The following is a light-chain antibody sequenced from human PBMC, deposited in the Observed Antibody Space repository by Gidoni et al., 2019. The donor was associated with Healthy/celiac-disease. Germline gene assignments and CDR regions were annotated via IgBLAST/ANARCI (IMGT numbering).Light chain of an antibody. CDR2: NAS. CDR3: QQYNSYSLWT. V-gene: IGKV1-5*03. CDR1: QSISSW. Sequence: DIQMTQSHSTLSASVGDRVTIPCRASQSISSWSAWYQQKPGKAPKLLIYNASSLESGVPSRFSGSGSGTEFTLTISSLQPDDFATYYCQQYNSYSLWTFGQGTKVEIK. J-gene: IGKJ1*01.